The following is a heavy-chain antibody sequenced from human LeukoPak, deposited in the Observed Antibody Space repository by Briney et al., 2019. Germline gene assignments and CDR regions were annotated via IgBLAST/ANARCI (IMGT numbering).Heavy chain of an antibody. CDR2: IIPIFGTA. Sequence: ASVKVSCKASGGTFSSYAISWVRQAPGQGLEWMGGIIPIFGTANYAQKFQGRVTITADESTSTAYMELSSLRSEDTAVYYCATSGVVPAAIKGSRGYYYGMDVWGQGTTVTVSS. CDR1: GGTFSSYA. V-gene: IGHV1-69*01. J-gene: IGHJ6*02. D-gene: IGHD2-2*01. CDR3: ATSGVVPAAIKGSRGYYYGMDV.